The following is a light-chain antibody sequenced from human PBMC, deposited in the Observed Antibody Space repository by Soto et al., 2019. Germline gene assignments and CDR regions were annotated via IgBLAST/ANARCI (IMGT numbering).Light chain of an antibody. V-gene: IGKV1-27*01. CDR3: QKYDSAPWT. Sequence: DIQMTQSPSSLSASVGDRVTITCRASQGICKYLAWYQQKPGKVPGLLIYAASTLHSGVTSRFSGSGSGTDFTLTINSLQPEDVATYYCQKYDSAPWTFGQGTKVEIK. CDR2: AAS. J-gene: IGKJ1*01. CDR1: QGICKY.